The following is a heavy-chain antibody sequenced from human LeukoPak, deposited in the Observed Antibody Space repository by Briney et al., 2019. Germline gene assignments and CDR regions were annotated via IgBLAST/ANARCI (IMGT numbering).Heavy chain of an antibody. CDR1: GYTLTELS. J-gene: IGHJ4*02. V-gene: IGHV1-24*01. CDR3: ATDIFTVAGTNY. CDR2: FDPEDGET. Sequence: GASVKVSCKVSGYTLTELSMHWVRQAPGKGLEWMGGFDPEDGETIYAQKFRGRVTMTEDTSTDTAYMELSSLRSEDTAVYYCATDIFTVAGTNYWGQGTLVTVSS. D-gene: IGHD6-19*01.